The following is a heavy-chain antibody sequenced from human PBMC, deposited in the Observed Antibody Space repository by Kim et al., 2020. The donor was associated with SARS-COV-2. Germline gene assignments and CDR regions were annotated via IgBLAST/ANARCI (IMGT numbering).Heavy chain of an antibody. Sequence: GGSLRLSCAASGFTFSSYAMHWVRQAPGKGLEWVSAISGSGGSTYYADSVKGRFTISRDNSKNTLYLQMNSLRAEDTAVYYCARLQGELPPYYFDYWGQGTLVTVSS. CDR2: ISGSGGST. CDR1: GFTFSSYA. J-gene: IGHJ4*02. CDR3: ARLQGELPPYYFDY. D-gene: IGHD3-10*01. V-gene: IGHV3-23*01.